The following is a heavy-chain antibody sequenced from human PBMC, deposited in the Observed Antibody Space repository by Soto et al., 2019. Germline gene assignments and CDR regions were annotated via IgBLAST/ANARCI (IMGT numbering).Heavy chain of an antibody. CDR3: ARRWGEGRVDY. V-gene: IGHV4-4*02. J-gene: IGHJ4*02. CDR2: IYHSGNT. Sequence: QVQLQESGPGLVKPSGTLSLTCAVSGGSISSSNWWSWVRQPPGKGLEWIGEIYHSGNTNYNPSLKSRVTMAVDKSRNQFSLKWSSVTAADTAVYYCARRWGEGRVDYWGQGTLVTVSS. CDR1: GGSISSSNW. D-gene: IGHD3-10*01.